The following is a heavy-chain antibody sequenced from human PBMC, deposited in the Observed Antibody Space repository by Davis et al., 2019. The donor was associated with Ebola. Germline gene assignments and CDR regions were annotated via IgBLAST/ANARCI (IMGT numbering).Heavy chain of an antibody. Sequence: GESLKISCAGSGFTFSSYAMHWVRQAPGKGLEWVAVISYDGSNKYYADSVKGRFTISRDNSKNTLYLQMNSLRAEDTAVYYCAKGRSGSGYYYGMDVWGKGTTVTVSS. CDR1: GFTFSSYA. D-gene: IGHD3-10*01. V-gene: IGHV3-30*04. CDR3: AKGRSGSGYYYGMDV. J-gene: IGHJ6*04. CDR2: ISYDGSNK.